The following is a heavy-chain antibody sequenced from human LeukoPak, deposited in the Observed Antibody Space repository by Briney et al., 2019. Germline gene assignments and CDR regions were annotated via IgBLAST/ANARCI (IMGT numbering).Heavy chain of an antibody. V-gene: IGHV4-59*01. J-gene: IGHJ3*02. CDR2: LYYSGST. D-gene: IGHD3-10*01. Sequence: PSETLSLTCTVSGDSISTYYWGWIRQPPGKGLEWIGYLYYSGSTNYNPSLKSRVTISVDMSKNQFSLNLSSVTAADTAVYYCAREWVVRGVGAFDIWGQGTMVTVSS. CDR1: GDSISTYY. CDR3: AREWVVRGVGAFDI.